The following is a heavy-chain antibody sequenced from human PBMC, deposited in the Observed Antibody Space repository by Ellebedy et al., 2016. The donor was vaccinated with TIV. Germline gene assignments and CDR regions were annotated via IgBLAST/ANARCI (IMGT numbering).Heavy chain of an antibody. D-gene: IGHD3-3*01. Sequence: SETLSLTXAVYGGSFSGYYWGWIRQPPGKGLEWIGSIYYSGSTYYNPSLKSRVTISVDTSKNQFSLKLSSVTAADTAVYYCARLIPGITIFGVVWNWGQGTLVTVSS. CDR2: IYYSGST. CDR1: GGSFSGYY. CDR3: ARLIPGITIFGVVWN. J-gene: IGHJ4*02. V-gene: IGHV4-39*01.